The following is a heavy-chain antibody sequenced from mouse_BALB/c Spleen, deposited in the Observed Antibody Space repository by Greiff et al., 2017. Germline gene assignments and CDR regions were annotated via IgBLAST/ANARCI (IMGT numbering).Heavy chain of an antibody. CDR3: ARASSTPWWYFDV. D-gene: IGHD1-1*01. J-gene: IGHJ1*01. CDR2: IWGDGST. CDR1: GFSLTGYG. Sequence: QVQLKESGPGLVAPSQSLSITCTVSGFSLTGYGVNWVRQPPGKGLEWLGMIWGDGSTDYNSALKSRLSISKDNSKSQVFLKMNSLQTDDTARYYCARASSTPWWYFDVWGAGTTVTVSS. V-gene: IGHV2-6-7*01.